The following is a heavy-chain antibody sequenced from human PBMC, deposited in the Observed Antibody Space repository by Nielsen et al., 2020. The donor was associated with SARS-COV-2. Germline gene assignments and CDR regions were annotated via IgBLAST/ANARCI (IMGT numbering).Heavy chain of an antibody. CDR2: ISSSSSYT. Sequence: GGSLRLSCAASGFTFSDYYMSWIRQAPGKGLEWVSYISSSSSYTNYADSVKGRFTISRDNAKNSLYLQMNSLRAEDTAVYYCARGGGYCSGGSCYSMYYFDYWGQGTLVTVSS. J-gene: IGHJ4*02. CDR3: ARGGGYCSGGSCYSMYYFDY. D-gene: IGHD2-15*01. V-gene: IGHV3-11*05. CDR1: GFTFSDYY.